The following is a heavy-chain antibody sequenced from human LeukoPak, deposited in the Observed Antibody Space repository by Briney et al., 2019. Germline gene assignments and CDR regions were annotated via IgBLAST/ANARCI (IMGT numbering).Heavy chain of an antibody. CDR3: AKELRLEGAFDI. J-gene: IGHJ3*02. V-gene: IGHV3-30*18. Sequence: GGSLRLSCAASGFTFSSYGMHWVRQAPGKGLEWVAVISYDGSNKYYADSVKGRFTISRDNFKNTLYLQMNSLRAEDTAVYYCAKELRLEGAFDIWGQGTMVTVSS. CDR2: ISYDGSNK. D-gene: IGHD6-19*01. CDR1: GFTFSSYG.